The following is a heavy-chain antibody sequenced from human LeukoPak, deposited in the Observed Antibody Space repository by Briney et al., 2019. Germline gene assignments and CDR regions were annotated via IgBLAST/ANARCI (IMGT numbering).Heavy chain of an antibody. V-gene: IGHV3-23*01. CDR1: RFTFSSYA. CDR2: ISGSGGNT. CDR3: ARDYDILTGQYGMDV. Sequence: GGSLRLSCAASRFTFSSYAMSWVRQAPGKGLEWVSVISGSGGNTYYADSVKGRFTISRDNSKNTLYLQMGSLRAEDMAVYYCARDYDILTGQYGMDVWGQGTTVTVSS. J-gene: IGHJ6*02. D-gene: IGHD3-9*01.